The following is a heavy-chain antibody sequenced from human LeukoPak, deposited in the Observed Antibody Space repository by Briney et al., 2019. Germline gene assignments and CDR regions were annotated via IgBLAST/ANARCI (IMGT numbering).Heavy chain of an antibody. J-gene: IGHJ6*03. CDR3: ARREPYYYYYMDV. CDR1: GGSISSSSYY. V-gene: IGHV4-39*01. D-gene: IGHD1-26*01. CDR2: IYYSGST. Sequence: SETLSLTCTVSGGSISSSSYYWGWIRQPPGKGLEWIGSIYYSGSTYYNPSLKSRVTISVDTSKNQFSLKLSSVTAADTAVYYCARREPYYYYYMDVWGKGTTVTVSS.